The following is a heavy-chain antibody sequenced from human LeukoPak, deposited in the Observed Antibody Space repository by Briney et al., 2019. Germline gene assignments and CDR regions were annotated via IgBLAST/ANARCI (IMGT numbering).Heavy chain of an antibody. CDR2: ISYDGSNK. CDR3: ANVLDSSSWYYFDY. D-gene: IGHD6-13*01. J-gene: IGHJ4*02. V-gene: IGHV3-30*18. CDR1: GFTFSSYS. Sequence: GGSLRLSCAASGFTFSSYSMNWVRQAPGKGLEWVAVISYDGSNKYYADSVKGRFTISRDNSKNTLYLQMNSLRAEDTAVYYCANVLDSSSWYYFDYWGQGTLVTVSS.